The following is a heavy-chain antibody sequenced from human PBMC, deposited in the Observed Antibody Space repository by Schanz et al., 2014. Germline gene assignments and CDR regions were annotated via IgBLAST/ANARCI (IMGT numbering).Heavy chain of an antibody. V-gene: IGHV1-69*02. J-gene: IGHJ4*02. CDR3: GRDQGFYEY. CDR1: GGTFSSYT. CDR2: IIPVLNIA. Sequence: QLQLVQSGAEVKKPGSSVKVSCKLSGGTFSSYTISWMRQAPGQGLEWMGKIIPVLNIAAYAQRFQGRVSITTDTSTNTAYMELSSLTAEDTAVHYGGRDQGFYEYWGQGTLVTVSS. D-gene: IGHD2-2*01.